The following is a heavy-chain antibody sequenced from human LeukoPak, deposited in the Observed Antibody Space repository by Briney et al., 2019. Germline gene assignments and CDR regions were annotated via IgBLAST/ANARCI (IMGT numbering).Heavy chain of an antibody. D-gene: IGHD6-13*01. CDR1: GFTFSNYA. CDR3: AKALSYSSNWYPDGYDI. Sequence: GGCLRLSCAASGFTFSNYAMSWVRQAPGKGLEWVSAISGSGDSTYYADSVKGRFTISRDNSKITLYLQMNSLRAEDTAVYYCAKALSYSSNWYPDGYDIWGQGTMVTVSS. CDR2: ISGSGDST. V-gene: IGHV3-23*01. J-gene: IGHJ3*02.